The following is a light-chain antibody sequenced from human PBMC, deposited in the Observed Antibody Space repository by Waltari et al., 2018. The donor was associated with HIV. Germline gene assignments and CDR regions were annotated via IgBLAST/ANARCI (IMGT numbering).Light chain of an antibody. CDR2: EVT. J-gene: IGLJ2*01. V-gene: IGLV2-8*01. Sequence: QSALTQPPSASGSPGQSVTISCTGTSSDVGGYIYVSWYQQHPGKAPKLIIYEVTKRPQGFPDRFYGSKCGNAASLTVSGRQAEDDADDYCTSYGGNSNLLFGGGTKLTVL. CDR3: TSYGGNSNLL. CDR1: SSDVGGYIY.